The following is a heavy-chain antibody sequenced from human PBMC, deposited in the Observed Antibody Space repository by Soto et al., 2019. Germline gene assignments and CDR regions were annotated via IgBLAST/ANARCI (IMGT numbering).Heavy chain of an antibody. J-gene: IGHJ4*02. D-gene: IGHD3-22*01. CDR1: GGTFSSYT. CDR3: AREDDSSAGFDY. CDR2: IIPILGIA. Sequence: QVQLVQSGAEVKKPGSSVKVSCKASGGTFSSYTISWVRQAPGQGLEWMGRIIPILGIANYAQKFQGRVTITADKSTSTAYMELSSLRSEDTAVYYCAREDDSSAGFDYWGQGTLVTVSS. V-gene: IGHV1-69*08.